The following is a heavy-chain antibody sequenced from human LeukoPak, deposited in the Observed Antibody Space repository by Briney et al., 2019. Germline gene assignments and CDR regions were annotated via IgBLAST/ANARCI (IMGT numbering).Heavy chain of an antibody. Sequence: ASVKVSCKASGYTFTSCGISWVRQAPGQGLEWMGWISAYNSNTNYSQKLQGRVTMTTDRSTSTADMELRSLRSDDTAVYYCARGYKNYYDSSGYLNYFDYWGQGTLVTVSS. CDR2: ISAYNSNT. CDR1: GYTFTSCG. V-gene: IGHV1-18*01. J-gene: IGHJ4*02. CDR3: ARGYKNYYDSSGYLNYFDY. D-gene: IGHD3-22*01.